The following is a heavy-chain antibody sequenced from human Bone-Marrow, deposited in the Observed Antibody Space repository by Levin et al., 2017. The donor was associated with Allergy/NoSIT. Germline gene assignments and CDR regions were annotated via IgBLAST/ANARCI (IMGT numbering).Heavy chain of an antibody. J-gene: IGHJ5*02. CDR3: TRGAATGIFGWFDP. CDR1: GFTFGDYA. V-gene: IGHV3-49*03. CDR2: IKTRSFGGTT. Sequence: GGSLRLSCTTSGFTFGDYAMSWFRQAPGKGLEFIGVIKTRSFGGTTEYAASVKDRFTISRDDSKNIAYLQMNSLKVEDTAVYFCTRGAATGIFGWFDPWGQGTLVTVSS. D-gene: IGHD6-13*01.